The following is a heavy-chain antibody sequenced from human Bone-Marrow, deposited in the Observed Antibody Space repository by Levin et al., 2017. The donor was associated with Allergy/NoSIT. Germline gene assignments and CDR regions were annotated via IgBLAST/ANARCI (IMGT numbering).Heavy chain of an antibody. J-gene: IGHJ4*02. CDR3: ARRLYCSGGSCHPFDY. V-gene: IGHV5-10-1*01. Sequence: GGSLRLSCKGSGYSFTSYWISWVRQMPGKGLEWMGRIDPSDSYTNYSPSFQGHVTISAHKSISTAYLQWSSLKASDTAMYYCARRLYCSGGSCHPFDYWGQGTLVTVSS. D-gene: IGHD2-15*01. CDR2: IDPSDSYT. CDR1: GYSFTSYW.